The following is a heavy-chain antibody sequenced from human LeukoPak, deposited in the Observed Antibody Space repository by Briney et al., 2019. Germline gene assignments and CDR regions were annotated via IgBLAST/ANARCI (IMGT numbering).Heavy chain of an antibody. CDR1: GFSVSSNY. V-gene: IGHV3-53*01. Sequence: GGSLRLSCAASGFSVSSNYISWVRQAPGKGLEWVSVIYSGGSTYYADSVKGRFTISRDNSKNTLYLQMNSLRAEDTAVYYCARGLWFGEPRNWFDPWGQGTLVTVSS. CDR3: ARGLWFGEPRNWFDP. CDR2: IYSGGST. J-gene: IGHJ5*02. D-gene: IGHD3-10*01.